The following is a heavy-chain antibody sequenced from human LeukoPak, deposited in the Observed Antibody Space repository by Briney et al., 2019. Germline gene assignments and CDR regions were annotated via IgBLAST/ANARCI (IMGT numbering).Heavy chain of an antibody. CDR2: IYYSGST. V-gene: IGHV4-39*07. D-gene: IGHD1-26*01. J-gene: IGHJ6*03. CDR1: GGSISSSSYY. Sequence: SETLSLTCTVSGGSISSSSYYWGWIRQPPGKGLEWIGSIYYSGSTYYNPSLKSRVTISVDTSKNQFSLKLSSVTAADTAVYYCARASAGYSGSYYPWDYYYYMDVWGKGTTVTISS. CDR3: ARASAGYSGSYYPWDYYYYMDV.